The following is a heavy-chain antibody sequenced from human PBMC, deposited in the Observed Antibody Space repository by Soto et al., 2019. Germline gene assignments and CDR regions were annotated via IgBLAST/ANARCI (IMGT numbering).Heavy chain of an antibody. V-gene: IGHV4-4*02. J-gene: IGHJ6*02. CDR2: IYHSGST. D-gene: IGHD1-26*01. CDR3: ARRSEPQNYGMDV. Sequence: PSESLSLTCAVCGGCISSSNWWSWVRQPPGKGLEWIGEIYHSGSTNYNPSLKSRVTISVDKSKNQFSLKLSSVTAADTAVYSCARRSEPQNYGMDVWGQPTTVTVSS. CDR1: GGCISSSNW.